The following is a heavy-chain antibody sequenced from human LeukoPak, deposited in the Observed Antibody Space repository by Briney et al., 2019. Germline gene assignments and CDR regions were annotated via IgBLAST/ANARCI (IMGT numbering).Heavy chain of an antibody. CDR1: GGSISSSGYY. Sequence: SETLSLTCTVSGGSISSSGYYWSWIRQPPGTGLEWIGEINHSGSTNYNPSLKSRVTISVDTSKNQFSLKLSSVTAADTAVYYCARTGGSFYFYYHMDVWGKGTTVTVSS. D-gene: IGHD1-26*01. CDR3: ARTGGSFYFYYHMDV. CDR2: INHSGST. V-gene: IGHV4-39*07. J-gene: IGHJ6*03.